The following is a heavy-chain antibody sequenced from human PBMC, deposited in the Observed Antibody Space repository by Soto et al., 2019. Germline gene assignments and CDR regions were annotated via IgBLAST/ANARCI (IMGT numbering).Heavy chain of an antibody. Sequence: GGSLRLSCEASGFSFSTDAMTWVRQAPGKGLQWVSGLSGSGGSTYYADSVKGRFTISRDNSKNTLYLQMNSLRAEDTAVYYCAMFTGHYGHYGFFD. V-gene: IGHV3-23*01. CDR2: LSGSGGST. J-gene: IGHJ4*01. CDR1: GFSFSTDA. D-gene: IGHD4-17*01. CDR3: AMFTGHYGHYGFFD.